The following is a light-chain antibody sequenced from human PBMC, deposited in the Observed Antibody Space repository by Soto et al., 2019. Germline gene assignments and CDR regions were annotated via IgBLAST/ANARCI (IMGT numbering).Light chain of an antibody. CDR1: SSDVGGYNY. J-gene: IGLJ2*01. V-gene: IGLV2-14*03. CDR2: EVS. CDR3: SSFTNTTTLVL. Sequence: QSALTQPASVSGSPGQSITISCTGTSSDVGGYNYVSWYQQHPGKAPTLIIYEVSNRPSGISHRFSGSKSGDTASLTISGLQAEDEADYYCSSFTNTTTLVLFGGGTKLTVL.